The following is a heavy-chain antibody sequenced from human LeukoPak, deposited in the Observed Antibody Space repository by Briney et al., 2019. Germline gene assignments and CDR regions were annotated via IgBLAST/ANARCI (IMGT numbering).Heavy chain of an antibody. CDR1: GFTFSDYY. CDR2: ISSSSSYT. J-gene: IGHJ4*02. D-gene: IGHD6-13*01. CDR3: ARVQSSSWPYFDY. Sequence: GGSLRLSCAASGFTFSDYYKSWIRQAPGKGLEWVSYISSSSSYTNYADSVKGRFTISRDNAKNSLYLQMNSLRAEDTAVYYCARVQSSSWPYFDYWGQGTLVTVSS. V-gene: IGHV3-11*06.